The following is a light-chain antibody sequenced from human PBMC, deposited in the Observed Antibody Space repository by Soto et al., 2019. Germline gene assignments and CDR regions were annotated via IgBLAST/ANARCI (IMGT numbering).Light chain of an antibody. J-gene: IGLJ1*01. V-gene: IGLV2-14*01. CDR2: EVG. CDR3: SSYTSNNFYV. Sequence: QSVLTQPVSVSGSPGQSITISCTGTGSDISAYNYVSWYQQHPGKAPKLMIYEVGDRPSGLSNRFSGSKSGNTASLTISRLQPEDEADYYCSSYTSNNFYVFGTGTKVTVL. CDR1: GSDISAYNY.